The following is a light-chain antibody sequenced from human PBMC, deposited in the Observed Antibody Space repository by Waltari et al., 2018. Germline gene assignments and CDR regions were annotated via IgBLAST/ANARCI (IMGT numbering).Light chain of an antibody. V-gene: IGLV2-23*01. CDR2: EDT. CDR1: SSDVGAYKL. J-gene: IGLJ3*02. Sequence: QSALTQPASVSGSLGQSITISCTGSSSDVGAYKLVSWYQQHPGKAPKLMISEDTKRPSGVSNRFSGSKSGNPAALTISGLQAEDESDYHCCSYAGDSTWVFGGGTVLTVL. CDR3: CSYAGDSTWV.